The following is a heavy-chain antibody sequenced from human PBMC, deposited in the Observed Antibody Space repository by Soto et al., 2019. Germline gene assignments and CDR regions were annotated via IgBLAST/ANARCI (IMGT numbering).Heavy chain of an antibody. CDR1: GFTFNTYD. CDR2: ITTSSAYI. Sequence: DVQLVESGGGLVKPGGSLRLSCAASGFTFNTYDMNWVRQAPGKGLEWVSSITTSSAYIYYADSLKGRITISRDNAKNSLFLQMNSLRAEDTAVYYCVMSGTARLLRHSWFDTWGQGTLVTVSS. J-gene: IGHJ5*02. V-gene: IGHV3-21*01. D-gene: IGHD2-21*01. CDR3: VMSGTARLLRHSWFDT.